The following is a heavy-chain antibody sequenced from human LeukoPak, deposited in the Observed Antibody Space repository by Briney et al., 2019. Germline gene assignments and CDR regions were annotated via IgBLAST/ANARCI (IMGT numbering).Heavy chain of an antibody. D-gene: IGHD3-9*01. CDR3: AREYYDILTGYYRFDY. CDR2: ISDYNGNT. CDR1: GYTFTSSG. V-gene: IGHV1-18*01. J-gene: IGHJ4*02. Sequence: ASVKVSCKASGYTFTSSGISWVRQAPGQGLEWMGWISDYNGNTDYAQKFQGRVTMTRDTSISTAYMELSRLRSDDTAVYYCAREYYDILTGYYRFDYWGQGTLVTVSS.